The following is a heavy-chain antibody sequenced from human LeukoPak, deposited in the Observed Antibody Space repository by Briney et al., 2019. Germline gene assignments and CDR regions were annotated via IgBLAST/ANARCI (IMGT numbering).Heavy chain of an antibody. CDR1: GGSFSGYY. V-gene: IGHV4-34*01. J-gene: IGHJ4*02. D-gene: IGHD2-2*01. CDR2: INHSGST. CDR3: ARGWFQYQLLGVPPPDY. Sequence: PSETLSLTCAVYGGSFSGYYWSWIRQPPGKGLEWIGEINHSGSTNYNPSLKSRVTISVDTSKNQFSLKLSSVTAADTAVYYCARGWFQYQLLGVPPPDYWGQGTLVTVSS.